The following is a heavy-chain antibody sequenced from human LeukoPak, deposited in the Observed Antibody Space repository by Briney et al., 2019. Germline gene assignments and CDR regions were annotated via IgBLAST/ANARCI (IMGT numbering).Heavy chain of an antibody. CDR1: GGSISSSSYY. Sequence: SETLSLTCTVSGGSISSSSYYWGWIHQPPGKGLERIGSIYYSGSTYYNPSLKSRVTISVDTSKNQFSLKLSSVTAADTAVYYCARHSDYGDYGYTDVWGKGTTVTVSS. D-gene: IGHD4-17*01. CDR2: IYYSGST. J-gene: IGHJ6*03. V-gene: IGHV4-39*01. CDR3: ARHSDYGDYGYTDV.